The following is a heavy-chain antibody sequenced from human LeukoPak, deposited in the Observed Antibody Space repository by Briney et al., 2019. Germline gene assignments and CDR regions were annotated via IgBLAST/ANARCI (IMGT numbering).Heavy chain of an antibody. V-gene: IGHV4-34*01. CDR3: ARHLGYCSSTSCSSFDY. D-gene: IGHD2-2*01. Sequence: SETLSLTCAVYGGSFSGYYWSWIRQPPGKGLEWIGEINHSGSTDYNPSLKSRVTISVDTSKNQFSLKLSSVTAADTAVYYCARHLGYCSSTSCSSFDYWGQGTLVTVSS. J-gene: IGHJ4*02. CDR1: GGSFSGYY. CDR2: INHSGST.